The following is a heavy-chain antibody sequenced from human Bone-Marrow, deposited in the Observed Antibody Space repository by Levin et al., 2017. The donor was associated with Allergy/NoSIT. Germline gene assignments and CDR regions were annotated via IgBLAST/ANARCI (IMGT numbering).Heavy chain of an antibody. CDR2: VSYEGTKK. V-gene: IGHV3-30*18. CDR1: GITFNQSG. D-gene: IGHD5-24*01. J-gene: IGHJ4*02. CDR3: VKDSGRWLHFTGLYYFDY. Sequence: GESLKISCTASGITFNQSGMHWVRQAPGKGLEWVAVVSYEGTKKYYADSVKGRFTISRDNSKNTLYLQMSNLRPDDTAVYKCVKDSGRWLHFTGLYYFDYWGQGTLVTVSS.